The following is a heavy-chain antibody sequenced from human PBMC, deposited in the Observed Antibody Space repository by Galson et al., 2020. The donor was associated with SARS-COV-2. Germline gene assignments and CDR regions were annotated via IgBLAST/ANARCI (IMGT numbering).Heavy chain of an antibody. CDR3: ARDVYSSSPGGGFDY. Sequence: GESLKISCAASGFTFSSYEMNWVRQAPGKGLDWVSYISSSGSTVYYADSVKGRFTISRDNAKNSLYLQMNSLRAEDTAVYYCARDVYSSSPGGGFDYWGQGTLVTVSS. CDR1: GFTFSSYE. V-gene: IGHV3-48*03. D-gene: IGHD6-13*01. CDR2: ISSSGSTV. J-gene: IGHJ4*02.